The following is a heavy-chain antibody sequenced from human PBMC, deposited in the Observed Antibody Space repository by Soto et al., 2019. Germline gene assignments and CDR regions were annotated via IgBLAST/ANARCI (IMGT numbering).Heavy chain of an antibody. D-gene: IGHD1-1*01. V-gene: IGHV1-18*01. Sequence: QVHLVQSGAEVKKPGASVKVSCKGSVYGFTTYGITWVRQAPGQGLEWMAWSSAHNGNTNYAQKLQGRVTVTRDTSPSTAYMELRSLRYDDPAVYYCARGRYGDYWGQGALVTVSS. CDR1: VYGFTTYG. CDR2: SSAHNGNT. J-gene: IGHJ4*02. CDR3: ARGRYGDY.